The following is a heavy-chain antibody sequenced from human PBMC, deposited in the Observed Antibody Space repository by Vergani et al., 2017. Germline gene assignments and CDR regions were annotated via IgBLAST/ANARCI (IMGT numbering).Heavy chain of an antibody. J-gene: IGHJ3*02. V-gene: IGHV4-4*09. CDR3: ARVLYDSSGYYYDAFDI. CDR1: GGSISSYY. Sequence: QVQLQESGPGLVKPSETLSLTCTVSGGSISSYYWSWIRQPPGKGLEWIGYIYTSGSTNYNPSLKSRVTISVDTSKNQFSLKLSSVTAADTAVYYFARVLYDSSGYYYDAFDIWGQGTMVTVSS. CDR2: IYTSGST. D-gene: IGHD3-22*01.